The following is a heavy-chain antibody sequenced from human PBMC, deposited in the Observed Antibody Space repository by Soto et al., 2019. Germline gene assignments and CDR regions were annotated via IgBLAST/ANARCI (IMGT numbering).Heavy chain of an antibody. CDR3: AREDDGGDRDYYGLDV. Sequence: QVQLQQSGPGLVEPSQTLSLTCAVSGGSISSEYFHWTWIRQSPGKGLEWIGYIHYTGSIRYNPSFKSRLTLAVDTTKHQFSLQLTVVTAPDTAVYFCAREDDGGDRDYYGLDVWGQGPRSPSP. J-gene: IGHJ6*02. V-gene: IGHV4-30-4*08. CDR2: IHYTGSI. CDR1: GGSISSEYFH. D-gene: IGHD2-21*02.